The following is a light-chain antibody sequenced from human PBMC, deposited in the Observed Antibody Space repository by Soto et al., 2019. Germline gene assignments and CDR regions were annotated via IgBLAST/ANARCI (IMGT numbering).Light chain of an antibody. CDR3: CSYTTSNTRQIV. Sequence: QSVLTQPASVSGSPGQSITISCTGTSSDVGGYNYVSWYQQHPGKAPKFMIYDVSNRPSGVSNRFSGSKSGNTASLTISGLQAEDEADYYCCSYTTSNTRQIVFGTGTEVTVL. V-gene: IGLV2-14*01. CDR2: DVS. J-gene: IGLJ1*01. CDR1: SSDVGGYNY.